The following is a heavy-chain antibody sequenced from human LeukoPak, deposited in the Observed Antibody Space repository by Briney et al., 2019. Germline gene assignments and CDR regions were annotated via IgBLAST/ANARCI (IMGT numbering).Heavy chain of an antibody. CDR3: ARTWELLPDFDY. Sequence: GGSLRLSCAASGFIFRNYWMHWVRQAPGKGLVWVSRINSDGSSTRYADSVKGRFTISRDNAKNTLYLQMNSLRAEDTAVYYCARTWELLPDFDYWGQGTLVTVSS. CDR2: INSDGSST. CDR1: GFIFRNYW. J-gene: IGHJ4*02. D-gene: IGHD1-26*01. V-gene: IGHV3-74*01.